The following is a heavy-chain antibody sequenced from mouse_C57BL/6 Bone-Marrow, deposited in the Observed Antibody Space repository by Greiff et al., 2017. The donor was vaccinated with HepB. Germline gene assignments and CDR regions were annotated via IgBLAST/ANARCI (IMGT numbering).Heavy chain of an antibody. V-gene: IGHV1-81*01. CDR1: GYTFTSYG. D-gene: IGHD1-1*01. CDR3: ATYGSSPWFAY. J-gene: IGHJ3*01. CDR2: IYPRSGNT. Sequence: QVQLQQSGAELARPGASVKLSCKASGYTFTSYGISWVKQRTGQGLEWIGEIYPRSGNTYYNEKFKGKATLTADKSSSTAYMELRSLTSEDSAVYFCATYGSSPWFAYWGQGTLVTVSA.